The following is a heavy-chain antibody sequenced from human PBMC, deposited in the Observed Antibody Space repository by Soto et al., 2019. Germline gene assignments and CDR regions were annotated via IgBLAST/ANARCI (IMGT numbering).Heavy chain of an antibody. D-gene: IGHD6-19*01. CDR1: GGSFSGYY. CDR2: INHSGST. V-gene: IGHV4-34*01. J-gene: IGHJ4*02. Sequence: SETLSLTCAVYGGSFSGYYWSWIRQPPGKGLEWIGEINHSGSTNYNPSLKSRVTISVDTSKNQFSLKLSSVTAADTAVYYCARRYGWLYFDYWGQGSLVTVSS. CDR3: ARRYGWLYFDY.